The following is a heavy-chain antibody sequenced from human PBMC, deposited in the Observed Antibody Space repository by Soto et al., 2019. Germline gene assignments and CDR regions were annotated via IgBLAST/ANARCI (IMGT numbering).Heavy chain of an antibody. CDR2: IIPIFGTA. D-gene: IGHD4-17*01. J-gene: IGHJ5*02. CDR3: ERGGLGYGGFRNWGFDP. Sequence: QVQLVQSGAEVKKPGSSVKVSCKASGGTFSSYAISWVRQAPGQGLEWMGGIIPIFGTANYAQKFQGRVTITADEATSTAYMELSSLRSEETAVYYCERGGLGYGGFRNWGFDPWGQGTLVTVSS. V-gene: IGHV1-69*01. CDR1: GGTFSSYA.